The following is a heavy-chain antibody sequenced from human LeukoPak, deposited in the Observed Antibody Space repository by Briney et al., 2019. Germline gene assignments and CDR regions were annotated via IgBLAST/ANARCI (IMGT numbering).Heavy chain of an antibody. CDR3: AKERGGAFDY. D-gene: IGHD3-16*01. Sequence: GRSLRLSCAASGFTFRTYAMHWVRQAPGKGLEWVSGISWNSGSIGYADSVKGRFTISRDNAKNSLYLQMNSLRAEDTALYYCAKERGGAFDYWGQGTLVTVSS. J-gene: IGHJ4*02. CDR1: GFTFRTYA. CDR2: ISWNSGSI. V-gene: IGHV3-9*01.